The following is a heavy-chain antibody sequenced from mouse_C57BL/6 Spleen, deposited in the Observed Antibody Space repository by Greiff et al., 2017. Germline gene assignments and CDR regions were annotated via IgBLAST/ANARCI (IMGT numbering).Heavy chain of an antibody. V-gene: IGHV1-52*01. J-gene: IGHJ4*01. CDR2: IDPSDSET. Sequence: QVHVKQPGAELVRPGSSVKLSCKASGYTFTSYWMHWVKQRPIQGLEWIGNIDPSDSETHYNQKFKDKATLTVDKSSSTAYMQLSSLTSEDSAVYYCARLYGSSYDYAMDYWGQGTSVTVSS. CDR1: GYTFTSYW. CDR3: ARLYGSSYDYAMDY. D-gene: IGHD1-1*01.